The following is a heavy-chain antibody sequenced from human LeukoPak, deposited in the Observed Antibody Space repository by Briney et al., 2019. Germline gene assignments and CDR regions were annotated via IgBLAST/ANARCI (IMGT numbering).Heavy chain of an antibody. J-gene: IGHJ6*03. CDR2: IKQDGSDK. V-gene: IGHV3-7*01. D-gene: IGHD2/OR15-2a*01. Sequence: GGSLRLSCEASGFTFSSYWMSWVRQAPGKGLEWVANIKQDGSDKYYVDSLKGRFTVSRDNAKNSLYLQINSLRVGDTAVYFCARVGAATFYWYYMDVWGKGTTVTVSS. CDR1: GFTFSSYW. CDR3: ARVGAATFYWYYMDV.